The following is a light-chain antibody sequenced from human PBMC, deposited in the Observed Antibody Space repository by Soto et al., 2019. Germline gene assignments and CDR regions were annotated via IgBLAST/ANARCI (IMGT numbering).Light chain of an antibody. Sequence: EIVLTQSPATLSLSPGERATLSCRASQSVSSYLAWYQQKPGQAPRLLIYDASNRATGIPARFSGSGSGIDFTLTISSLEPEDFAVYYCQQRSNWPRGFTFGPGTKVDIK. CDR2: DAS. CDR1: QSVSSY. J-gene: IGKJ3*01. CDR3: QQRSNWPRGFT. V-gene: IGKV3-11*01.